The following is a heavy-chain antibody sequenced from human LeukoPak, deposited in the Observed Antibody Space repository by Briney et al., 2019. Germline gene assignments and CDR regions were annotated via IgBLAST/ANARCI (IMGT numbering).Heavy chain of an antibody. CDR1: GFTFSSYS. CDR2: ISGSGGST. V-gene: IGHV3-23*01. J-gene: IGHJ6*03. D-gene: IGHD2-2*01. Sequence: PGGSLRLSCAASGFTFSSYSMNWVRQAPGKGLEWVSAISGSGGSTYYADSVKGRFTISRDNSKNTLYLQMNSLRAEDTAVYYCAKGYDFYYYYYMDVWGKGTTVTVSS. CDR3: AKGYDFYYYYYMDV.